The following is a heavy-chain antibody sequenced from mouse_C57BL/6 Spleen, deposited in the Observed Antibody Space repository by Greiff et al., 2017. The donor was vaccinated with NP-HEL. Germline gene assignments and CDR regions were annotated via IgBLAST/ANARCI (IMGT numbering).Heavy chain of an antibody. CDR1: GYTFTSYD. CDR3: ARTDYYGSSYLHYYAMDY. J-gene: IGHJ4*01. Sequence: VQLQQSGPELVKPGASVKLSCKASGYTFTSYDLNWVKQRPGQGLEWIGWIYPRDGSTKYNEKFKGKATLTVDTSASTAYMELHSLTSEDSAVYFCARTDYYGSSYLHYYAMDYWGQGTSVTVSS. V-gene: IGHV1-85*01. CDR2: IYPRDGST. D-gene: IGHD1-1*01.